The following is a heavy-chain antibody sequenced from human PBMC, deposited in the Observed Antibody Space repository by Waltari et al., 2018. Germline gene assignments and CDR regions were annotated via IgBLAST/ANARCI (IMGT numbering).Heavy chain of an antibody. D-gene: IGHD3-3*01. CDR1: GFTFRSYG. CDR2: IWYDGSNK. Sequence: QVQLVESGGGVVQPGRSLRLSCAASGFTFRSYGMHWVRPAPGKGLEWVAVIWYDGSNKYYADSVKGRFTISRDNSKNTLYLQMNSLRAEDTAMYYCAKDLARSGYHYYYYMDVWGKGTTVTVSS. V-gene: IGHV3-30*18. CDR3: AKDLARSGYHYYYYMDV. J-gene: IGHJ6*03.